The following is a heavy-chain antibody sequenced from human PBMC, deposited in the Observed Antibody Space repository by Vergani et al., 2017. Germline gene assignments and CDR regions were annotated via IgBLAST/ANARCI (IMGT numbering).Heavy chain of an antibody. CDR1: GFTFNQYG. CDR2: TWYDGNNK. D-gene: IGHD1-14*01. Sequence: QVQLVESGGGVVQPGGSLRLSCAASGFTFNQYGMHWVRQAPGKVLEWVAVTWYDGNNKQYADSVKGRFTISRDNSKSTMYLQLNSLRDEDTGVYYCARDLRLLYNRFDPWGQGTLVTVTS. CDR3: ARDLRLLYNRFDP. J-gene: IGHJ5*02. V-gene: IGHV3-33*01.